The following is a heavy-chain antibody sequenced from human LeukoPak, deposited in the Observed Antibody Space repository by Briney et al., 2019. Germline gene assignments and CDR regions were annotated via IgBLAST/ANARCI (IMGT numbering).Heavy chain of an antibody. Sequence: GASVKVSCKASGYTFSEYNFSWVRQVPGQGLEWLGWISGYNGHTKYAQKMQGRVTMTRDKSTSTVYMELRSLISDDTAIYYCARDNDYDDYGGAFDIWGQGTIVTVSS. V-gene: IGHV1-18*01. CDR1: GYTFSEYN. J-gene: IGHJ3*02. D-gene: IGHD4-17*01. CDR2: ISGYNGHT. CDR3: ARDNDYDDYGGAFDI.